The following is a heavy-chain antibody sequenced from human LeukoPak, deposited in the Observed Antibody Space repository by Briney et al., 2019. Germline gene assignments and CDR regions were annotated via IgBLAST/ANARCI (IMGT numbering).Heavy chain of an antibody. CDR1: GFTFSSYA. Sequence: GGSLRLSCAASGFTFSSYAMSWVRQAPGKGLEWVSAISGSGGSTYYADSVKGRFTISRDNSKNTLYLQMNSLRAEDTAVCDCAKDRGVWGSYRYYFDYWGQGTLVTVSS. CDR3: AKDRGVWGSYRYYFDY. CDR2: ISGSGGST. V-gene: IGHV3-23*01. D-gene: IGHD3-16*02. J-gene: IGHJ4*02.